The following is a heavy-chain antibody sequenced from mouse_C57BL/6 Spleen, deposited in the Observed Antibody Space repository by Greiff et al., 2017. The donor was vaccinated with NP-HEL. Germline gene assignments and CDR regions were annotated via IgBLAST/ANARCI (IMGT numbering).Heavy chain of an antibody. D-gene: IGHD2-4*01. CDR2: IYPSDSET. CDR1: GYTFTSYW. J-gene: IGHJ2*01. CDR3: AREMDYDLED. V-gene: IGHV1-61*01. Sequence: VQLQQPGAELVRPGSSVKLSCKASGYTFTSYWMDWVKQRPGQGLEWIGNIYPSDSETHYNQKFKDKATLTVDKSSSTAYMQLSSLTSEDSAVYYCAREMDYDLEDWGQGTTLTVSS.